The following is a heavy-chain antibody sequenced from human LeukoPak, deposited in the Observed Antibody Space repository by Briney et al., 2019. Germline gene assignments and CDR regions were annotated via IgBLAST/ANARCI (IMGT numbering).Heavy chain of an antibody. CDR1: GFTFSSYG. CDR3: ARASPGVTMDY. Sequence: GGSLRLSCAASGFTFSSYGMHWVRQAPGKGLEWVAVIWYDGSKEYYADSVKGRFTISRDDSKNALYLQMNSLRGEDTAVYYCARASPGVTMDYWGQGTLVTVSS. D-gene: IGHD2-21*02. V-gene: IGHV3-33*01. J-gene: IGHJ4*02. CDR2: IWYDGSKE.